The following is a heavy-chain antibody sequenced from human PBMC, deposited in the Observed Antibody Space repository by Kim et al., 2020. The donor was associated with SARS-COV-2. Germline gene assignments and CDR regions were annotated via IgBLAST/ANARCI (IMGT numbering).Heavy chain of an antibody. CDR2: DGGGR. V-gene: IGHV3-74*01. J-gene: IGHJ4*02. CDR3: TSIFEY. Sequence: DGGGRYNADSVKGRFTTSRDNANNMVYLQMNSLRVDDTAIYYCTSIFEYWGQGALVTVSS. D-gene: IGHD3-3*02.